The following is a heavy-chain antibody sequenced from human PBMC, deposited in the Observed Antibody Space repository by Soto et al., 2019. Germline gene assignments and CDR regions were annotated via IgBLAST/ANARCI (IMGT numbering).Heavy chain of an antibody. J-gene: IGHJ5*02. V-gene: IGHV4-39*01. Sequence: PSETLSLTCTVSGDSSISSDFYWGWVRQPPGKGLEWIGSIFYLGSSYYNPSLKSRVTMSVDTSKNQFSLRLRSVTAADTALYFCARHSLALRKNNWSDPRGQGIMVTSPQ. CDR3: ARHSLALRKNNWSDP. CDR2: IFYLGSS. D-gene: IGHD3-3*02. CDR1: GDSSISSDFY.